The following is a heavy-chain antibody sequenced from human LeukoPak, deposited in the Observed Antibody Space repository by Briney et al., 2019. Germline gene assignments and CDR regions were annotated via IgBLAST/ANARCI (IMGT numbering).Heavy chain of an antibody. CDR2: INPNSGNT. CDR3: ARDVRFGDKENWFDP. V-gene: IGHV1-8*03. J-gene: IGHJ5*02. CDR1: GYTFISHD. D-gene: IGHD3-10*01. Sequence: ASVKVSCKASGYTFISHDINWVRQATGQGLEWMGWINPNSGNTGYAQKFQGRVTFTRNTSISTAYMELSSLRSEDTAVYYCARDVRFGDKENWFDPWGQGTLVTVSS.